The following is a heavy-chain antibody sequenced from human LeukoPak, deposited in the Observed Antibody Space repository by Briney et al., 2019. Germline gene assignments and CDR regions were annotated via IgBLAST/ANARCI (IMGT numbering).Heavy chain of an antibody. J-gene: IGHJ4*02. CDR1: GFPFTNYW. Sequence: PGGSLRLSCVVSGFPFTNYWMSWVRQAPGKGLEWVANIKEDGSVMYYVDSLKGRFTISRDSAQNSLYLQMNSLRVEDTAVYFCARDLWGSYSTGSYLDYWGQGALVTVSS. V-gene: IGHV3-7*01. D-gene: IGHD6-19*01. CDR2: IKEDGSVM. CDR3: ARDLWGSYSTGSYLDY.